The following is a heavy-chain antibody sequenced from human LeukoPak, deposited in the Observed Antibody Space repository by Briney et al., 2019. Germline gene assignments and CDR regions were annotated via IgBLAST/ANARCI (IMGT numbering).Heavy chain of an antibody. CDR3: ARAYSSSKHWFDP. CDR1: GGSISSSSYY. J-gene: IGHJ5*02. CDR2: IYYSGST. D-gene: IGHD6-13*01. Sequence: KPSETLSLTCTVSGGSISSSSYYWGWIRRPPGKGLEWIGSIYYSGSTYYNPSLKSRVTISVDTSKNQFSLKLSSVTAADTAVYYCARAYSSSKHWFDPWGQGTLVTVSS. V-gene: IGHV4-39*01.